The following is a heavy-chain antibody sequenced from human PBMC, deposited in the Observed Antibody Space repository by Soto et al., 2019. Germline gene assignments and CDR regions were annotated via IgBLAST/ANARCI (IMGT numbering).Heavy chain of an antibody. J-gene: IGHJ5*02. V-gene: IGHV1-58*01. D-gene: IGHD3-22*01. CDR2: IVVGSGNT. CDR1: GFTFTSSA. CDR3: AAAPLKYYYDSSGYP. Sequence: VASVKVSFKASGFTFTSSAVQWLRQARGQRLEWIGWIVVGSGNTNYAQKFQERVTITRDMSTSTAYMELSSLRSEDTAVYYCAAAPLKYYYDSSGYPWGQGTLVTVPS.